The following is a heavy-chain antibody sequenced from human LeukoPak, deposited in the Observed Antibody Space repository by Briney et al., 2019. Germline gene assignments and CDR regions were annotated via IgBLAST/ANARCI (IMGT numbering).Heavy chain of an antibody. CDR3: AKGANQGGGLGYCSSTSCPPDY. D-gene: IGHD2-2*01. CDR2: ISSSGSTT. Sequence: GGSLRLSCAASGFTFSSYEMNWVRQAPGKGLEWVSYISSSGSTTYYADSVKGRFTISRDNSKNTLYLQMNSLRAEDTAVYYCAKGANQGGGLGYCSSTSCPPDYWGQGTLVTVSS. V-gene: IGHV3-48*03. CDR1: GFTFSSYE. J-gene: IGHJ4*02.